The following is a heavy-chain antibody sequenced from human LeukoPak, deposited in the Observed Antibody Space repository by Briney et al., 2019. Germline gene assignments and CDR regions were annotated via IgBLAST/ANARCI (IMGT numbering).Heavy chain of an antibody. CDR3: ARDGPVAGTDY. CDR2: IYYSGGT. D-gene: IGHD6-19*01. V-gene: IGHV4-39*07. J-gene: IGHJ4*02. Sequence: PSETLSLTCTVSGGSISSSSYYWGWIRQPPGKGLEWVGSIYYSGGTYYNPSLKSRVTISVDTSKNQFSLKLSSVTAADTAVYYCARDGPVAGTDYWGQGTLVTVSS. CDR1: GGSISSSSYY.